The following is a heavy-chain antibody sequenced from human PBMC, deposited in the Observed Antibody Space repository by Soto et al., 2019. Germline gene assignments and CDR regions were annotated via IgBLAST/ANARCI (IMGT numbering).Heavy chain of an antibody. D-gene: IGHD3-22*01. Sequence: QVQLVQSGAEVKKPGSSVKVSCKASGGTFSSYAISWVRQAPGQGLEWMGGFIPIFGTANYAQKFQGRVTITADKSTSTAYMDLSSLRSGDTGVYYCARGYYYDSHFDPWGQGTLVTVAS. CDR1: GGTFSSYA. CDR2: FIPIFGTA. V-gene: IGHV1-69*06. CDR3: ARGYYYDSHFDP. J-gene: IGHJ5*02.